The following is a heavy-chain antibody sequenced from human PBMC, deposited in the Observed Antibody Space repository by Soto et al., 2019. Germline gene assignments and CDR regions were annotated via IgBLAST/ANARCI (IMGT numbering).Heavy chain of an antibody. CDR3: ASSVVTMVRGVIINHYYYYGMDV. CDR2: ISAYNGNT. Sequence: ASVKVSCKASGYTFTSYGISWVRQAPGQGLEWMGWISAYNGNTNYAQKLQGRVTMTTDTSTSTAYMELRSLRSDDTAVHYCASSVVTMVRGVIINHYYYYGMDVWGQGTTVTVSS. V-gene: IGHV1-18*01. J-gene: IGHJ6*02. D-gene: IGHD3-10*01. CDR1: GYTFTSYG.